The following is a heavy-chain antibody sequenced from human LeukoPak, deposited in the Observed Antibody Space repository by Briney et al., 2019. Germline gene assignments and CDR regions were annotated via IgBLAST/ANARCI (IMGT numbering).Heavy chain of an antibody. CDR3: ARHPTYYYDNSGYIPLDY. CDR1: GGSFSGYY. D-gene: IGHD3-22*01. V-gene: IGHV4-34*01. CDR2: INHSGST. Sequence: SETLSLTCAVYGGSFSGYYWSWIRQPPGKGLEWIGEINHSGSTNYNPSLKSRVTISVDTSKNQFSLKLSSVTAADTAVYYCARHPTYYYDNSGYIPLDYWGQGTLVTVSS. J-gene: IGHJ4*02.